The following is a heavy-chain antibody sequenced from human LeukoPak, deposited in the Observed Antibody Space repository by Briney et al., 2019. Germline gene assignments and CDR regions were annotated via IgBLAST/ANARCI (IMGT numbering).Heavy chain of an antibody. V-gene: IGHV3-30*02. J-gene: IGHJ4*02. CDR2: IRYDGSNK. CDR3: AKDLSYLYYFDY. Sequence: VAFIRYDGSNKYYADSVKGRFTISRDNSKNTLYLQMNSLRAEDTAVYYCAKDLSYLYYFDYWGQGTLVTVSS.